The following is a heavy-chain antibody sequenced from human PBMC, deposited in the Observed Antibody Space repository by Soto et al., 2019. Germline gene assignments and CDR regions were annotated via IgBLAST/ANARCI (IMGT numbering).Heavy chain of an antibody. V-gene: IGHV4-39*01. CDR2: IYYSGST. J-gene: IGHJ5*02. D-gene: IGHD1-26*01. CDR1: GGSISSSSYY. CDR3: VSGKNEYKRMTGPNNWFDT. Sequence: SETLSLTCTVSGGSISSSSYYWGWIRQPPGKGLEWIGSIYYSGSTYYNPSLKSRVTISVDTSKNQFSLKLSSVTAADTAVYYCVSGKNEYKRMTGPNNWFDTWGQGTLVTVSS.